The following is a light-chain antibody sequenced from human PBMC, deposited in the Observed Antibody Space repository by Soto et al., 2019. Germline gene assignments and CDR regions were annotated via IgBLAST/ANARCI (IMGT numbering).Light chain of an antibody. V-gene: IGKV3-20*01. CDR3: HQYGSSPRT. CDR1: QSFNSNY. Sequence: EIWLTQFPGTLSLSPGERATLSCTASQSFNSNYLAWYQQKPGRAPRLLIYGASTRATGIPDRFSGSGSGTDFTLTISRLEPEDFAVYYCHQYGSSPRTFGPGTKVDIK. CDR2: GAS. J-gene: IGKJ1*01.